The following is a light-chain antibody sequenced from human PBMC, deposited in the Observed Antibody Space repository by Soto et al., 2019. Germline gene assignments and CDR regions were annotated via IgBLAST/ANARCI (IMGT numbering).Light chain of an antibody. V-gene: IGLV3-1*01. CDR1: KLGDKY. J-gene: IGLJ2*01. CDR3: QAWDSGTGV. Sequence: SCELTQPPSESVSPGQTASITCSADKLGDKYACWYQQKPGQSPVLVIYQDNKRPSGIPERFSGSNSGNTATLTISGTQAMDEADYYCQAWDSGTGVFGGGTKVTVL. CDR2: QDN.